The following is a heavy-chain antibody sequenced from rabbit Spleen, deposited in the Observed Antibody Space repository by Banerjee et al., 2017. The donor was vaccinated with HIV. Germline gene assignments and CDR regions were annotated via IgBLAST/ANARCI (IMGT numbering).Heavy chain of an antibody. CDR3: VREVYHILGL. V-gene: IGHV1S7*01. J-gene: IGHJ4*01. CDR2: IDPLFGNT. Sequence: QLKESGGGLVQPGGSLKLSCKASGFDFNSYYMSWVRQAPGKGLEWIGYIDPLFGNTYYASWVNGRFTISSHNAQNTLYLQLNSLTAADTATYFCVREVYHILGLWGPGTLVTVS. CDR1: GFDFNSYY. D-gene: IGHD1-1*01.